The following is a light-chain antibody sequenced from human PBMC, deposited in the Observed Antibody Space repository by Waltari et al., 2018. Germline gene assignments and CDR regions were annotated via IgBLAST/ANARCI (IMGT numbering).Light chain of an antibody. Sequence: IVLTQSPGTLSLSPGERATLSCRASQSLTKRYLAWYQQKPGQAPRLLIYGASSRAAGIPDRLSGSGSGTDFTLTISRLEPDDFAVYYCQQYGSSIMYTFGQGTKLEIK. J-gene: IGKJ2*01. V-gene: IGKV3-20*01. CDR1: QSLTKRY. CDR2: GAS. CDR3: QQYGSSIMYT.